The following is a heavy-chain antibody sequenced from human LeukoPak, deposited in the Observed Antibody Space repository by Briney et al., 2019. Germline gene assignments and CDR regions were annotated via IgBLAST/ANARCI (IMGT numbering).Heavy chain of an antibody. CDR3: ARYDSVKSDY. J-gene: IGHJ4*02. CDR2: ISSSSSYI. D-gene: IGHD3-10*01. Sequence: GGSLRLSCAASGFTFSSYSMNWVRQAPGKGLEWVSSISSSSSYIYYADSVKGRFTISRDNAKNSLYLQMNSLRAEDTAVFFCARYDSVKSDYWGQGTLVTVSS. CDR1: GFTFSSYS. V-gene: IGHV3-21*01.